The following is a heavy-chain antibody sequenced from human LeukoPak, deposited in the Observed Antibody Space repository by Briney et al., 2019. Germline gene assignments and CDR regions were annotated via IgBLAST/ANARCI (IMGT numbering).Heavy chain of an antibody. J-gene: IGHJ4*02. Sequence: GRSLRLSCAASGFTFSSYGMHWVRQAPGKGLEWVAVIWYDGSNKYYADSVKGRFTISRDNSKNTLYLQMKRLRAEDTAVYYCRIAAAGSDYWGQGTLVTVSS. CDR2: IWYDGSNK. CDR3: RIAAAGSDY. D-gene: IGHD6-13*01. CDR1: GFTFSSYG. V-gene: IGHV3-33*01.